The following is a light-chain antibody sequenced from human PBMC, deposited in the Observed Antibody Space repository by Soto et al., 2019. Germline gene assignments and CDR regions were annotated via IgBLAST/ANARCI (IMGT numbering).Light chain of an antibody. J-gene: IGKJ1*01. CDR2: DAS. Sequence: DIQMTQSPSTLSASLGEKVTITCRASQRISSWLAWYQQKPGKAPKLLIYDASNLESGVPSRFSGSESGTEFTLTISSLQPDDFATYYCQQYHDYWTFGQGTKVDIK. CDR3: QQYHDYWT. CDR1: QRISSW. V-gene: IGKV1-5*01.